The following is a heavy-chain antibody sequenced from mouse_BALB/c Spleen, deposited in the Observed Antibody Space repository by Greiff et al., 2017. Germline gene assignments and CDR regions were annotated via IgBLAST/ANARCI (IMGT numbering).Heavy chain of an antibody. CDR3: ATITMGAMDY. CDR2: IDPANGNT. V-gene: IGHV14-3*02. Sequence: EVQRVESGAELVKPGASVKLSCTASGFNIKDTYMHWVKQRPEQGLEWIGRIDPANGNTKYDPKFQGKATITADTSSNTAYLQLSSLTSEDTAVYYCATITMGAMDYWGQGTSVTVSS. J-gene: IGHJ4*01. CDR1: GFNIKDTY. D-gene: IGHD1-1*02.